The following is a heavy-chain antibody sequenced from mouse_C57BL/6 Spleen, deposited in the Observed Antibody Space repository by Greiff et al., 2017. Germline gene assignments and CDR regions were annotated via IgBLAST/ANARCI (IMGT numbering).Heavy chain of an antibody. CDR2: ILPGGGST. V-gene: IGHV1-9*01. CDR1: GYTFTGYW. J-gene: IGHJ3*01. Sequence: VQLQQSGAELMKPWASVKLSCKATGYTFTGYWVEWVKQRPGHGLEWIGEILPGGGSTNYNEKFKGRATFTADTSSNTAYMKLSSLTTEDSAIYYYAEHYDRFAYWGQGTLVTVSA. CDR3: AEHYDRFAY. D-gene: IGHD2-4*01.